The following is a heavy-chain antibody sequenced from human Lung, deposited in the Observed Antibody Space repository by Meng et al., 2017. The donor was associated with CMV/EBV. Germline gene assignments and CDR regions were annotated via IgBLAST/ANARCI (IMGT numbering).Heavy chain of an antibody. J-gene: IGHJ6*02. V-gene: IGHV3-48*04. CDR1: GFTFSSYS. D-gene: IGHD3-3*01. Sequence: GSXRLSXAASGFTFSSYSMNWVRQAPGKGLEWVSYISSSSSTIYYADSVKGRFTISRDNAKNSLYLQMNSLRAEDTAVYYCARGLRYYDFWSGSDIYGMDVWGQGXTVTVSS. CDR2: ISSSSSTI. CDR3: ARGLRYYDFWSGSDIYGMDV.